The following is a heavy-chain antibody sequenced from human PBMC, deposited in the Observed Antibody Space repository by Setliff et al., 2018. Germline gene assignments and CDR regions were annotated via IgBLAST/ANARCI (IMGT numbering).Heavy chain of an antibody. CDR1: GGSISSISYY. D-gene: IGHD6-13*01. J-gene: IGHJ6*02. Sequence: SETLSLTCTVSGGSISSISYYWGWIRQPPGKGLEWIGSIYYSGSTYYNPSLKSRVTISVDTSKNQFSLKLSSVTAADTAVYYCARVSMYSSSWYYYYYGMDVWGQGTTVTVSS. CDR2: IYYSGST. V-gene: IGHV4-39*07. CDR3: ARVSMYSSSWYYYYYGMDV.